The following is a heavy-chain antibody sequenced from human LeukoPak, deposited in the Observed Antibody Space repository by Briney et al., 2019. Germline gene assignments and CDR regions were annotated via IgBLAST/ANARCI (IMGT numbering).Heavy chain of an antibody. V-gene: IGHV3-21*01. Sequence: GGSLRPSCAASGFTFNTFNMNWVRQAPGKGLEWVSSITSGGDYIYYADSVKGRFTTSRDNAKNSLSLQLNSLRVEDTAVYYCARGHYDVLAASYKWTPDYWGQGTLVTVSS. CDR2: ITSGGDYI. J-gene: IGHJ4*02. CDR3: ARGHYDVLAASYKWTPDY. CDR1: GFTFNTFN. D-gene: IGHD3-9*01.